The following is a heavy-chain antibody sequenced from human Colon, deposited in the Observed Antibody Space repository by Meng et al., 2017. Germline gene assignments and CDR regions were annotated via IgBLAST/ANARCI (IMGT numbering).Heavy chain of an antibody. J-gene: IGHJ4*02. Sequence: SETLSLTCAVSGVSISTTNIWWSWVRQAPGKGLEWIGEISHSGGTSYPKYNPSLKSRVTISVDESKNQFSLNLNSLTAADTAVYYCARERYRELGLFDFWGQGTLVTVSS. CDR3: ARERYRELGLFDF. CDR2: ISHSGGTSYP. D-gene: IGHD1-26*01. CDR1: GVSISTTNIW. V-gene: IGHV4-4*02.